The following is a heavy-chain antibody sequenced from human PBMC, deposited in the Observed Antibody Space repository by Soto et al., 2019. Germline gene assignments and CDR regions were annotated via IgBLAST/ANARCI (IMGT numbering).Heavy chain of an antibody. CDR1: GFIFGDFA. V-gene: IGHV3-49*04. J-gene: IGHJ4*02. Sequence: GGSLRLSCTGSGFIFGDFAVSWVRQAPGKGLEWVGFMRSEDYGGTTEYAASVKGRFTISRDDYKNIGFLHMDSLKNEDTGVYYCARGTDGIEFWGRGILVTVSS. D-gene: IGHD1-1*01. CDR3: ARGTDGIEF. CDR2: MRSEDYGGTT.